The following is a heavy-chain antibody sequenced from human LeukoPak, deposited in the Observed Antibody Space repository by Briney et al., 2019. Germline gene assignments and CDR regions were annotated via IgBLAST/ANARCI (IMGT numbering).Heavy chain of an antibody. D-gene: IGHD1-26*01. CDR2: ISYDGNNK. CDR3: ARDSSGSSPFDY. V-gene: IGHV3-30-3*01. J-gene: IGHJ4*02. Sequence: GRSLRLSCTASGFIFSSYTMHWVRQAPGKGLEWVAVISYDGNNKYYADSVKGRFPISRDNSKNTLYLQMNSLRAEDTAVYYCARDSSGSSPFDYWGQGTLVTVSS. CDR1: GFIFSSYT.